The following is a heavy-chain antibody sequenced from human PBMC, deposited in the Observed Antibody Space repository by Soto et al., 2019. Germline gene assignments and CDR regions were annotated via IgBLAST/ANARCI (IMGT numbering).Heavy chain of an antibody. V-gene: IGHV5-51*01. CDR3: ARLPQTAGYYDSSGKLDY. D-gene: IGHD3-22*01. CDR2: IYPGDSDT. Sequence: ESLKISCKGSGYSFTSYWIGWVRQMPGKGLEWMGIIYPGDSDTRYSPSFQGQVTISADKSISTAYLQWSSLKASDTAMYYCARLPQTAGYYDSSGKLDYWGQGTLVTVSS. CDR1: GYSFTSYW. J-gene: IGHJ4*02.